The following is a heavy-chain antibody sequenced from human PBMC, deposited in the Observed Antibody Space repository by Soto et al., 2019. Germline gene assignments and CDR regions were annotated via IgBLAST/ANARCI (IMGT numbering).Heavy chain of an antibody. CDR3: ARDHFVVAPAETPAWFDP. D-gene: IGHD2-2*01. Sequence: QVQLVQSGAEVKKPGASVKVSCKASGYTFTDYGISWVRQAPGRGLEWMGWISGYNGNTIYAQNLQDRVTLTTDTSTNTVYMELSSLRSDDTAVYYCARDHFVVAPAETPAWFDPWGQGTLVTVSS. V-gene: IGHV1-18*04. CDR1: GYTFTDYG. CDR2: ISGYNGNT. J-gene: IGHJ5*02.